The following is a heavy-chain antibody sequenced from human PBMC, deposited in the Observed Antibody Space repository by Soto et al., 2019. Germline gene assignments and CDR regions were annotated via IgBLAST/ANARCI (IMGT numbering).Heavy chain of an antibody. CDR3: ARGRRGSAGTGYYYYYMDV. CDR2: MNPNSGNT. Sequence: QVQLVQSGAEVKKPGASVKVSCKASGYTLTSYDINWVRQATGQGLEWMGWMNPNSGNTGCAQKFQGRVTMTRNNSISTAYVELSSLRSEDTAVYYCARGRRGSAGTGYYYYYMDVWGKGTTVTLSS. J-gene: IGHJ6*03. V-gene: IGHV1-8*01. CDR1: GYTLTSYD. D-gene: IGHD6-13*01.